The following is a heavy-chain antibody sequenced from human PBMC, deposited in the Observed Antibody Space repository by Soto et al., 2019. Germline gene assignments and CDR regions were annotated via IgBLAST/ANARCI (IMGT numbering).Heavy chain of an antibody. V-gene: IGHV1-46*03. Sequence: ASVKVSCKASGYTFTNYYIHWVRQAPGQGLETMGIINPNGGSTAYAQSFRGRVTLTRDTSTTTVYMELTSLRSEDTAVYYFVRDGDLTVEATAYGGLAYWGQGTMVTVSS. D-gene: IGHD2-2*01. CDR2: INPNGGST. CDR3: VRDGDLTVEATAYGGLAY. CDR1: GYTFTNYY. J-gene: IGHJ4*02.